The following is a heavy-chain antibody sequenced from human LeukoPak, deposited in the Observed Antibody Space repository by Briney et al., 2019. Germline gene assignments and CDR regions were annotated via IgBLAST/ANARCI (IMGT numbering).Heavy chain of an antibody. J-gene: IGHJ6*02. Sequence: SETLSLTCAVYGGSFSGYYWSWIRQPPGKGLEWIGEINHSGSTNYNPSLTSRVTISVDTSKNQFSLKLSSVTAADTAVYYCARDGLSAQAYYYYGMDVWGQGTTVTVSS. V-gene: IGHV4-34*01. CDR3: ARDGLSAQAYYYYGMDV. CDR1: GGSFSGYY. CDR2: INHSGST.